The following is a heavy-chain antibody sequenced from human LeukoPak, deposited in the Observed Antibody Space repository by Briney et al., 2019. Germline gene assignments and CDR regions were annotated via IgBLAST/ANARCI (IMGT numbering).Heavy chain of an antibody. Sequence: GGSLRLSCAASGFTFDDYAMHWVRQAPGKGLEWVSGISWNSGSIGYADSVKGRFTISRDNAKNSLYLQMNSLRAEDMALYYCAKQGDGLDYWGQGALVTVSS. CDR3: AKQGDGLDY. J-gene: IGHJ4*02. V-gene: IGHV3-9*03. CDR2: ISWNSGSI. CDR1: GFTFDDYA. D-gene: IGHD5-24*01.